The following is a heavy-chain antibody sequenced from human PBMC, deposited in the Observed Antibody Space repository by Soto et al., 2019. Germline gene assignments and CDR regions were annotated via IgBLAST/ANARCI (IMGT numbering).Heavy chain of an antibody. Sequence: EVQLLESGGGLVQPGGSLRLSCAASGFTFSRYAMSWVRQAPGQGLEWVSAISGSGGSTYYADSVKGRFTSSRDNSKNTLYLEMNSLRGKDTAVYYGANKWDTAMGSDYWGQGTLVTVSS. CDR2: ISGSGGST. V-gene: IGHV3-23*01. J-gene: IGHJ4*02. CDR1: GFTFSRYA. CDR3: ANKWDTAMGSDY. D-gene: IGHD5-18*01.